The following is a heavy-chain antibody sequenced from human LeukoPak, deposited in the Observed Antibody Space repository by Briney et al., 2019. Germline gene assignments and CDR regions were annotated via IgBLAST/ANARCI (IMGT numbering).Heavy chain of an antibody. J-gene: IGHJ4*02. Sequence: GGTLRLSCAASGFTFSSYCKNWVRQAPGRGLEWGSYISSSSSPIYYADSVKGRFTISRDNAKNKLYLQVNTLIAQDTAVYYCGRDGYVLRVNYWGQGTLVTVSS. V-gene: IGHV3-48*01. D-gene: IGHD5-12*01. CDR3: GRDGYVLRVNY. CDR1: GFTFSSYC. CDR2: ISSSSSPI.